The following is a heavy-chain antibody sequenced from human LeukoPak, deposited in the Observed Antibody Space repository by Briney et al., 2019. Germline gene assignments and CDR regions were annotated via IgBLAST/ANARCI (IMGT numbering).Heavy chain of an antibody. J-gene: IGHJ4*02. D-gene: IGHD1-26*01. CDR3: ARDSGWELRHFFFDE. Sequence: ASVKVSCKASGYTFTSYSINWVRRAPGQGLEWMGWISPSNGDTSYAQKVQDRVTMTTDTSTTTVYMELRSLGSDDTAIYYCARDSGWELRHFFFDERGKGTQVTVSS. CDR2: ISPSNGDT. CDR1: GYTFTSYS. V-gene: IGHV1-18*04.